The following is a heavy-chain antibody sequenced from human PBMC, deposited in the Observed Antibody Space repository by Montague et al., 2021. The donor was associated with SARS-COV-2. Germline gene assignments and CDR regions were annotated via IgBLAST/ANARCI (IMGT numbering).Heavy chain of an antibody. CDR2: IYTSRST. CDR1: GGSISSYY. D-gene: IGHD3-3*01. V-gene: IGHV4-4*07. Sequence: SETLPLTCTVSGGSISSYYWSWIRQPAGKGLEWIGRIYTSRSTNYNPSLKSRVTMSVDTSKNQFSLKLSSVTAADTAVYYCARGLDYYDFWSGYYPAYWYFDLWGRGTLVTVSS. J-gene: IGHJ2*01. CDR3: ARGLDYYDFWSGYYPAYWYFDL.